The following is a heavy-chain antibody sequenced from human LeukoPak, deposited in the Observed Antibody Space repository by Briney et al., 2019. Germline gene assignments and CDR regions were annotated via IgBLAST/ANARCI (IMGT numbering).Heavy chain of an antibody. J-gene: IGHJ4*02. CDR3: ARCPTPGDYYDSSGYYSPQYYFDY. CDR2: NNHSGSS. Sequence: SETLSLTCAVYGGSFSGYYWSWIRQPPGKGREWIGENNHSGSSKYNPSLKSRVTISVDTSKNQFSLKLSSVTAADTAVYYCARCPTPGDYYDSSGYYSPQYYFDYWGQGTLVTVSS. CDR1: GGSFSGYY. V-gene: IGHV4-34*01. D-gene: IGHD3-22*01.